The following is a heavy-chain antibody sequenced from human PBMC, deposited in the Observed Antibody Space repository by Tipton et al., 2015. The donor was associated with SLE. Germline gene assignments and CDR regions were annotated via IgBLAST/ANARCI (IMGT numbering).Heavy chain of an antibody. D-gene: IGHD5-18*01. V-gene: IGHV4-39*07. CDR2: VFRSGST. Sequence: TLSLTCTVSGVSISSSNYFWGWIRQPPGKGLEWIGSVFRSGSTYFNSSLKNRVTGSVDTSENKFSLRLTSVTAADTAVYYCAREGRPIDGSYGYDPEYWGQGTLVTVSS. J-gene: IGHJ4*02. CDR1: GVSISSSNYF. CDR3: AREGRPIDGSYGYDPEY.